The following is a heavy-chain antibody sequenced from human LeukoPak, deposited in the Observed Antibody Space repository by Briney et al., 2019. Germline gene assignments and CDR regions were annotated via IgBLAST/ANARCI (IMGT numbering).Heavy chain of an antibody. D-gene: IGHD6-13*01. V-gene: IGHV4-4*07. CDR1: GGSISSYY. Sequence: SETLSLTCTVSGGSISSYYWSWIRQPAGKGLEWIGRIYTSGSTNYNPSLKSRVTMSVDTSKNQFSLKLSSVTAADTAVYYCARGRGVWIAAAGTDYYYYMDVWGKGTTVTISS. CDR2: IYTSGST. J-gene: IGHJ6*03. CDR3: ARGRGVWIAAAGTDYYYYMDV.